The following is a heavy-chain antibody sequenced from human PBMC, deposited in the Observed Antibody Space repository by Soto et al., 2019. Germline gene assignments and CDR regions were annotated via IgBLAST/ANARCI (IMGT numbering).Heavy chain of an antibody. Sequence: QITLKESGPTLVKPTQTLTLTCTFPGFSFSSIGEGVGWIRQPPGKALEWLALIYWDDDKRYSPSLKSRLTITKDTSKNPVVLTMTNMDPVDTATYYCVQSRCGVDCLQSYSSHSYYGLDVWGQGTTVTVSS. V-gene: IGHV2-5*02. CDR1: GFSFSSIGEG. CDR2: IYWDDDK. J-gene: IGHJ6*02. D-gene: IGHD2-21*02. CDR3: VQSRCGVDCLQSYSSHSYYGLDV.